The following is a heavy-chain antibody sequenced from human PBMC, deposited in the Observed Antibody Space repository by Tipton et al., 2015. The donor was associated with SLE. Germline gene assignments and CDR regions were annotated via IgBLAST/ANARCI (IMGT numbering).Heavy chain of an antibody. Sequence: TLSLTCTVSGGSISSYYWSWIRQPPGKGLEWIGYIYYSGSTNYNPSLKSRVTISVDTSKNQFSLKLSSVTAADTAVYYCAREVVRADDAFDIWGQGTMVTVSS. V-gene: IGHV4-59*01. J-gene: IGHJ3*02. CDR1: GGSISSYY. D-gene: IGHD1-26*01. CDR3: AREVVRADDAFDI. CDR2: IYYSGST.